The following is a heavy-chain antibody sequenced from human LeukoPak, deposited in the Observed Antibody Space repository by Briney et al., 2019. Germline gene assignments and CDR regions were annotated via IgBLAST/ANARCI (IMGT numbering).Heavy chain of an antibody. CDR2: IYPGDSDT. Sequence: GESLKISCKGSGYSFTSYWIGWVRQMPGKGLEWMGIIYPGDSDTRYSPSFQGQVTISADKSISTAYLQWSSLKAPDTAMYYCARAGVATIRNYYYYGMDVWGQGTTVTVSS. CDR3: ARAGVATIRNYYYYGMDV. J-gene: IGHJ6*02. CDR1: GYSFTSYW. D-gene: IGHD5-12*01. V-gene: IGHV5-51*01.